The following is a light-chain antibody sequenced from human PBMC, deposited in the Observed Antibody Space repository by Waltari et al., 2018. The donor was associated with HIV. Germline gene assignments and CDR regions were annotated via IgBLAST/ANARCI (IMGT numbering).Light chain of an antibody. Sequence: SYELTQPPSVSVSPGQTASITCPGDKLGNKYASWYQQRPGQSPVLVIYQDRKRHSGIPWRFSGSNSGNTATLTISGTQAMDEADYYCRAWDSSTVVFGGGTKLTVL. V-gene: IGLV3-1*01. J-gene: IGLJ2*01. CDR3: RAWDSSTVV. CDR2: QDR. CDR1: KLGNKY.